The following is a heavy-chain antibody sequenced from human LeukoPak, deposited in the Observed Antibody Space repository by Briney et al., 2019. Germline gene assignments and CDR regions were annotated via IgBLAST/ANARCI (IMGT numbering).Heavy chain of an antibody. D-gene: IGHD3-3*01. V-gene: IGHV3-21*01. CDR1: GFTFRSSS. CDR2: IIDNSAYK. J-gene: IGHJ5*02. CDR3: ARGRGLTIFGVISWFDP. Sequence: GGSLRLSCTGSGFTFRSSSMNWVRQAPGKGLEWVSSIIDNSAYKYYADSVRGRFTISRDNAKRSMYLQMNSLRAEDTAVYYCARGRGLTIFGVISWFDPWGQGTLVTVSS.